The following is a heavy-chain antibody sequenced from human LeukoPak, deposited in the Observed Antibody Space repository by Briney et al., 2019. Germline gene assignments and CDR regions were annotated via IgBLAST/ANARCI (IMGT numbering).Heavy chain of an antibody. Sequence: PSETLSLTCTVSGGSISDYYWSWIRQPPGKGLEWIAYIYYTGNTKVNPSLKSRVTVSVDTSKNQFSLEVTSVTAADTAVYYCTRDKWTGGGLSQFDPWGQGTLVTVSS. CDR3: TRDKWTGGGLSQFDP. CDR1: GGSISDYY. D-gene: IGHD2-8*02. V-gene: IGHV4-59*01. CDR2: IYYTGNT. J-gene: IGHJ5*02.